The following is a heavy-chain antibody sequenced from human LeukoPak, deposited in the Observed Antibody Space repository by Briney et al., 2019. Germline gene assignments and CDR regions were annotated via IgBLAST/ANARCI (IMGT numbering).Heavy chain of an antibody. D-gene: IGHD3-16*01. CDR1: GFTFSSYA. CDR2: ISGSGGST. Sequence: GGSLRLSCAASGFTFSSYAMSWVRQAPGKGLEWVSAISGSGGSTYYADSVKGRFTISRDNAKNSLYLQMNSLRAEDTAVYYCAKDRDVWGSLLDYWGQGTLVTVSS. J-gene: IGHJ4*02. CDR3: AKDRDVWGSLLDY. V-gene: IGHV3-23*01.